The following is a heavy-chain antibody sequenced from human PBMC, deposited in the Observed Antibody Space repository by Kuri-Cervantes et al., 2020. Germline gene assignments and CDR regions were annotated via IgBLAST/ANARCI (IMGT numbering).Heavy chain of an antibody. CDR1: GYSFTSYW. V-gene: IGHV5-51*01. J-gene: IGHJ3*02. CDR2: IYPGDSDT. CDR3: AREMSYDYVWGSYRDAFDI. Sequence: GESLKISCKGSGYSFTSYWIGWVRQMPGKGLEWMGIIYPGDSDTRCSPSFQGQVTISADKSISTAYLQWSSLKASDTAMYYCAREMSYDYVWGSYRDAFDIWGQGTMVTVSS. D-gene: IGHD3-16*02.